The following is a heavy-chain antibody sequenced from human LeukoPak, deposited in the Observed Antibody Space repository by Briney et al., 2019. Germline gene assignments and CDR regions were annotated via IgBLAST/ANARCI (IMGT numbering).Heavy chain of an antibody. Sequence: GESLKISCKGSGYRLTSYWIGWVRPMPGKGLEWMGIIYPGDSDTRYSPSFQGQVTISADRSISTAYLQWSSLKASDTAMYYCARHPLTLYDFWSGWKNYGMDVWGQGTTVTVSS. J-gene: IGHJ6*02. V-gene: IGHV5-51*01. CDR3: ARHPLTLYDFWSGWKNYGMDV. CDR2: IYPGDSDT. D-gene: IGHD3-3*01. CDR1: GYRLTSYW.